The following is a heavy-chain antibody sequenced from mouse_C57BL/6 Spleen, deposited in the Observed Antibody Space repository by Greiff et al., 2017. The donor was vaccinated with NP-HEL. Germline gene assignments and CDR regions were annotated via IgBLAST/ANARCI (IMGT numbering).Heavy chain of an antibody. CDR1: GYTFTSYW. V-gene: IGHV1-69*01. CDR2: IDPSDSYP. D-gene: IGHD1-1*01. CDR3: ARSYYGSSYWFAY. Sequence: QVQLQQSGAELVMPGASVKLSCKASGYTFTSYWMHWVKQRPGQGLEWIGEIDPSDSYPNYNQKFKGKSTLTVDKSSSTAYMQLSSLTSEDSAVYYCARSYYGSSYWFAYWGQGTLVTVSA. J-gene: IGHJ3*01.